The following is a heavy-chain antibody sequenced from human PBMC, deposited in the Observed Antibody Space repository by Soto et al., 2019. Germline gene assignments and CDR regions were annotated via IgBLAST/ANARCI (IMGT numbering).Heavy chain of an antibody. Sequence: EVQLVQSGGDLVQPGGSLRLSCVASGFTFSTYWMTWVRQAPGMGLEWVAGIKEDASEEVYVDSVNGRFSISRDNAKNSLYLQPNSRSAEDTAVYYCATAISSHFSNFDYWGQGSLVTVSS. CDR1: GFTFSTYW. J-gene: IGHJ4*02. D-gene: IGHD3-3*02. CDR3: ATAISSHFSNFDY. CDR2: IKEDASEE. V-gene: IGHV3-7*01.